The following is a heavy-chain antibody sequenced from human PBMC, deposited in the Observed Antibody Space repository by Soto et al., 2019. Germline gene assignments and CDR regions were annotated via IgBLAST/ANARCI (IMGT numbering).Heavy chain of an antibody. D-gene: IGHD6-25*01. J-gene: IGHJ4*02. Sequence: GGSLRLSCAASGFTFSSCAMSWVRQAPGKGLEWVSAISGSGGSTFHADSVKGRFTISRDSSKNTLYLQMNSLRAEDTAVYYCAKGSASGSPYYFDYWGQGTLVTVS. CDR1: GFTFSSCA. CDR3: AKGSASGSPYYFDY. V-gene: IGHV3-23*01. CDR2: ISGSGGST.